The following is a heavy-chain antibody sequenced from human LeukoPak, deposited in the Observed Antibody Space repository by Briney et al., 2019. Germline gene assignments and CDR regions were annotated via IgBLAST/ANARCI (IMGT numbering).Heavy chain of an antibody. V-gene: IGHV3-30*03. Sequence: GGSLRLSCGAYGFTFSSYGMHLVRQAPGKGLEWVAVISYDGSNKYYADSVKGRFTISRDNSKNTLYLQMNSLRAEDTAVYYCARDPSPRTSYYYYYMDVWGKGTTVTVSS. D-gene: IGHD2-2*01. J-gene: IGHJ6*03. CDR2: ISYDGSNK. CDR1: GFTFSSYG. CDR3: ARDPSPRTSYYYYYMDV.